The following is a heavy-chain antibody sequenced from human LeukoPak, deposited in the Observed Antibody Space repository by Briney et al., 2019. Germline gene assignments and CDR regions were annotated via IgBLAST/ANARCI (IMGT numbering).Heavy chain of an antibody. J-gene: IGHJ5*02. CDR3: ARHGSIATGAFTS. D-gene: IGHD6-13*01. Sequence: SDTQSLTCSLSGRSISRSSYSWGWTRRPPGKGLEWIGRIYYSGSTYYHPSLKSRVTISVDTSRNQFSLKLGSVTAADTAVYYCARHGSIATGAFTSWGQGTLVTVSS. V-gene: IGHV4-39*01. CDR1: GRSISRSSYS. CDR2: IYYSGST.